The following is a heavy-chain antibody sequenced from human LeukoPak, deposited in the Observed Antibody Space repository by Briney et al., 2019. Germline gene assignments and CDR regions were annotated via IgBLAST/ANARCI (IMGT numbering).Heavy chain of an antibody. J-gene: IGHJ4*02. Sequence: ASVKVSCKTSGYNFDTNRITWVRQAPGQGLEWMGSVSAYRDNTDYAQKFRGRVTMGTDTSTSTAYMELRSLRSDDTAVYYCARDAPGLDSWGQGTLVTVSS. CDR1: GYNFDTNR. CDR2: VSAYRDNT. CDR3: ARDAPGLDS. V-gene: IGHV1-18*01. D-gene: IGHD3-10*01.